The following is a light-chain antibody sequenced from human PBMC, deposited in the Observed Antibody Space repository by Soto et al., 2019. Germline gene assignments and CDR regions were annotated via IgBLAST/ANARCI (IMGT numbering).Light chain of an antibody. V-gene: IGKV3-20*01. CDR2: GAS. J-gene: IGKJ5*01. Sequence: VWTQSPGTLSLSPGEKATLSCRASQSIGSSYLAWYQQKPGQAPRLLIYGASSRATGIPDRFSGSGSGTDFTLTISRLEPEDFAVYYCQQYGTSVLITFGQGTRLEIK. CDR3: QQYGTSVLIT. CDR1: QSIGSSY.